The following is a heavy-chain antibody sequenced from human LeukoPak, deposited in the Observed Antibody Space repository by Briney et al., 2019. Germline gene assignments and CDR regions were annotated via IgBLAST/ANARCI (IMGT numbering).Heavy chain of an antibody. CDR3: AKRGSDYSDYAAKYFDY. CDR1: GFTFSSYA. CDR2: ISGSGGST. J-gene: IGHJ4*02. D-gene: IGHD4-11*01. V-gene: IGHV3-23*01. Sequence: GGSLRLSCAASGFTFSSYAMSWVRQAPGKGLEWVSAISGSGGSTYYADSVKGRFTISRDNSKNTLYLQMNSLRVEDTAVYYCAKRGSDYSDYAAKYFDYWGQGTLVTVSS.